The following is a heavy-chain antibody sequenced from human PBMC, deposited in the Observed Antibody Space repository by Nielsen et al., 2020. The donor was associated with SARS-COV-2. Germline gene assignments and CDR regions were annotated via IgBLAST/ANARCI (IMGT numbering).Heavy chain of an antibody. D-gene: IGHD5-18*01. V-gene: IGHV3-48*01. Sequence: GESLKISCAASGFTFSSYSMNWVRQAPGKGLEWVSYISSSSSTIYYADSVKGRFTISRDNSKNTLYLQMNSLRAEDTAVYYCARDARGYSYGYGDYYYYYYMDVWGKGTTVTVSS. CDR2: ISSSSSTI. CDR1: GFTFSSYS. CDR3: ARDARGYSYGYGDYYYYYYMDV. J-gene: IGHJ6*03.